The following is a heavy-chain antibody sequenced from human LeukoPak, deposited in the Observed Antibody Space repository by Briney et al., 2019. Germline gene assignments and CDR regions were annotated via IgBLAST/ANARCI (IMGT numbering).Heavy chain of an antibody. CDR1: GFTFSRHA. CDR2: IWSDVSNE. V-gene: IGHV3-33*06. CDR3: AKPYSGTILTGWFDP. J-gene: IGHJ5*02. Sequence: PGGSLRLSCAASGFTFSRHAMHWVRQAPGKGLEWVAVIWSDVSNEYYADSVRGRFTISRDDSKNTVYLQMNSLRAEDTALYYCAKPYSGTILTGWFDPWGQGTLVTVSS. D-gene: IGHD3-9*01.